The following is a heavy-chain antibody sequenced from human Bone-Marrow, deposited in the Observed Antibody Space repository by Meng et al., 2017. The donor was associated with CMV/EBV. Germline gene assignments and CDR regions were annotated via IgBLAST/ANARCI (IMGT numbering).Heavy chain of an antibody. D-gene: IGHD5-18*01. J-gene: IGHJ4*02. V-gene: IGHV3-13*01. Sequence: SGFTFSSYDMHWVRQATGKGPEWVSAIGTAGDTYYPGSVKGRFTISRENAKNSLYLQMNSLRAGDTAVYYCARGLVGGGYSYGYLVDYWGQGTLVTVSS. CDR2: IGTAGDT. CDR1: GFTFSSYD. CDR3: ARGLVGGGYSYGYLVDY.